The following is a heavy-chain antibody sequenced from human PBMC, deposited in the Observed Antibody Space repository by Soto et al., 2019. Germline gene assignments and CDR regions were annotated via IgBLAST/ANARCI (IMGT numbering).Heavy chain of an antibody. CDR2: IIPIFGTA. J-gene: IGHJ4*02. CDR3: ARGPPIAVAGLYYFDY. Sequence: GASVKVSCKASGGTFSSYAISWVRQAPGQGLEWMGGIIPIFGTANYAQKFQGRVTITADESTSTAYMELSSLRSEDTAVYYCARGPPIAVAGLYYFDYWGQGTLVTVSS. V-gene: IGHV1-69*13. CDR1: GGTFSSYA. D-gene: IGHD6-19*01.